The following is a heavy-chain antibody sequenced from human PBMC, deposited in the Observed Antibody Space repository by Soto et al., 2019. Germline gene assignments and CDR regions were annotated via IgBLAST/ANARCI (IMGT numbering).Heavy chain of an antibody. CDR2: IYYSGST. J-gene: IGHJ4*02. CDR1: GGSISSYY. V-gene: IGHV4-59*01. Sequence: PSETLSLTCTVSGGSISSYYWSWIRQPPGKGLEWIGYIYYSGSTNYNPSLKSRVTISVDTSKNQFSLKLSSVTAADTAVYYCARGGVGATRARFEFDYWGQGTLVTVSS. CDR3: ARGGVGATRARFEFDY. D-gene: IGHD1-26*01.